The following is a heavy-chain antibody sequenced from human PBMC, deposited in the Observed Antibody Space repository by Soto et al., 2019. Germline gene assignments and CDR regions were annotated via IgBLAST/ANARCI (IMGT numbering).Heavy chain of an antibody. CDR2: ISGSGGST. Sequence: EVQLLESGGGLVQPGGSLRLSCAASGFTFSSYAMSWVRQAPGKGLEWVSAISGSGGSTYYVDSVKGRFTISRDNSQNTLYLPLNRLRGEEPAVYYCATRSSGWYFEYWGQGTLVTVSS. D-gene: IGHD6-19*01. CDR1: GFTFSSYA. V-gene: IGHV3-23*01. CDR3: ATRSSGWYFEY. J-gene: IGHJ4*02.